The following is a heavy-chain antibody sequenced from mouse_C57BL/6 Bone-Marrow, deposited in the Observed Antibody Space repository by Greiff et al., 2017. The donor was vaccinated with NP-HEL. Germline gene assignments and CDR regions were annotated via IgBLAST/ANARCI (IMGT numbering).Heavy chain of an antibody. Sequence: EVKLVESGGGLVQPGGSLKLSCAASGFTFSDYYMYWVRQTPEKRLEWVAYISNGGGSTYYHDTVKGRFTISRDNTKTTLYLQLSRLKSEDTAMYYCVAVDYWGQGTTLTVSS. J-gene: IGHJ2*01. CDR3: VAVDY. CDR2: ISNGGGST. CDR1: GFTFSDYY. V-gene: IGHV5-12*01.